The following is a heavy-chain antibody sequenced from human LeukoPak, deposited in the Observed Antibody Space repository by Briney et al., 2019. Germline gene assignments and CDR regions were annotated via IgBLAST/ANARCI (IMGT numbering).Heavy chain of an antibody. D-gene: IGHD3-10*02. Sequence: GRSLRLSCAASGFTFRTYGMNWVRQAPGKGLEWVAIISYDGSNEDYADSVKGRFTISRDNSKNTLYLQMNSLRTEDSAVYYCAKSRVRGVYYFDYWGQGTLVTVSS. CDR1: GFTFRTYG. J-gene: IGHJ4*02. CDR3: AKSRVRGVYYFDY. V-gene: IGHV3-30*18. CDR2: ISYDGSNE.